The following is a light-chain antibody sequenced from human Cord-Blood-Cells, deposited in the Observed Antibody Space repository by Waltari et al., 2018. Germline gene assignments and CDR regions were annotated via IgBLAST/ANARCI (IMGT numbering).Light chain of an antibody. CDR3: SSYTSSSVV. CDR2: DVS. CDR1: SSDVGGYNY. Sequence: QSALTQPASVSGSPGQSIPISCNGTSSDVGGYNYVSWYQQHPGKAPKLIIYDVSNRPSGVSNRFSGSKSGNTASLTISGLQAEDEADYYCSSYTSSSVVFGGGTKLTVL. J-gene: IGLJ2*01. V-gene: IGLV2-14*01.